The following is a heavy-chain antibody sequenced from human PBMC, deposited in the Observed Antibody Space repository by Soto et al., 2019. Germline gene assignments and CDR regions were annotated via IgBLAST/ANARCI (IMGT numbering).Heavy chain of an antibody. CDR1: GFSLTSTAVG. Sequence: QITLKESGPTLVKPTQTLTLTCTFSGFSLTSTAVGVNWIRQPPGKALEWLALIYWNDDNQYNPSLESRLTITNHTSKNQVVRTMTNMDPVDTATYYCPHGRGWVSEYRGKDTRVTVSP. D-gene: IGHD6-19*01. CDR2: IYWNDDN. V-gene: IGHV2-5*01. J-gene: IGHJ1*01. CDR3: PHGRGWVSEY.